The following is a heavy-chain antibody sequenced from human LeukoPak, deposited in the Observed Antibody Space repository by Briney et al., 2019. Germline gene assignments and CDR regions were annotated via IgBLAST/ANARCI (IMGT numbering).Heavy chain of an antibody. CDR3: ASVYCSSTSCRYYFDY. D-gene: IGHD2-2*01. V-gene: IGHV1-69*13. J-gene: IGHJ4*02. CDR2: IIPIFGTA. Sequence: ASVKVSCKASGYTFTSYDINWVRQAPGQGLEWMGGIIPIFGTANYAQKFQGRVTITADESTSTAYMELSSLRSEDTAVYYCASVYCSSTSCRYYFDYWGQGTLVTVSS. CDR1: GYTFTSYD.